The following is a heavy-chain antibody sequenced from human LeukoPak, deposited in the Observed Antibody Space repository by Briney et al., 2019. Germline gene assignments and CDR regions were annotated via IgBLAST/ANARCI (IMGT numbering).Heavy chain of an antibody. D-gene: IGHD6-13*01. Sequence: GGSLRLSCAASGFIVSNNYMSWVRQAPGKGLEWVSVIYSGDSTYYADSVKGRFTISRDNSKNTLYPQMNSLRAEDTAVYYCARGYSSSWYAPFDYWGQGTLVTVSS. V-gene: IGHV3-53*01. CDR3: ARGYSSSWYAPFDY. CDR1: GFIVSNNY. CDR2: IYSGDST. J-gene: IGHJ4*02.